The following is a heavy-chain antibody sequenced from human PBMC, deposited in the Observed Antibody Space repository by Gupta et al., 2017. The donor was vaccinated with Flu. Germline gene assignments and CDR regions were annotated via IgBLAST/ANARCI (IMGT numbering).Heavy chain of an antibody. V-gene: IGHV1-3*04. CDR3: ARGVSNGMDV. D-gene: IGHD5/OR15-5a*01. Sequence: QVHLVQSGAEVKKPGASVKVSCKASGYTFSSTNYAVHWVRQAPGQGLEWMGVMNTGSGGTKYSQKLQGRVTITRDTSAATAYMELSSLTSEDTDVYYCARGVSNGMDVWGQGTTVTVSS. CDR1: GYTFSSTNYA. J-gene: IGHJ6*02. CDR2: MNTGSGGT.